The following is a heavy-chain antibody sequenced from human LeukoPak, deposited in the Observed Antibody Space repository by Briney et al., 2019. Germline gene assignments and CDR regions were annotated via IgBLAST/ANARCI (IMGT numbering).Heavy chain of an antibody. D-gene: IGHD6-13*01. CDR3: AKGAAAGKVDWFDP. CDR2: LTGYGGA. V-gene: IGHV3-23*01. Sequence: PGGSLRLSCAASGLSFTNNAMMWVRQAPGKGLQWISTLTGYGGAYYADSGEGRFIISRDISKNTMFLQMYSLRAEDTAVYYCAKGAAAGKVDWFDPWGQGTLVTVSS. CDR1: GLSFTNNA. J-gene: IGHJ5*02.